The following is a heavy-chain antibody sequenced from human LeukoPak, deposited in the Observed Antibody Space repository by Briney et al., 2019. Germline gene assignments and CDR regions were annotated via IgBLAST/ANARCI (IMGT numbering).Heavy chain of an antibody. CDR1: GYTFSDYY. CDR2: IKPDSGRT. J-gene: IGHJ4*02. CDR3: ARENSGYVDY. Sequence: VASVKVSCKTSGYTFSDYYMHWVRQAPGQGLEWMGWIKPDSGRTNYAQKFQGRVTMTRDTSTSTTYMELSRLESDDTAVYYCARENSGYVDYWGQGTLVTVSS. D-gene: IGHD1-26*01. V-gene: IGHV1-2*02.